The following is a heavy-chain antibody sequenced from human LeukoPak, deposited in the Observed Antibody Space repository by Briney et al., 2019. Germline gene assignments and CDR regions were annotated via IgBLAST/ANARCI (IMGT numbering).Heavy chain of an antibody. CDR3: ARRARAEADTSPDNWIDP. CDR1: GGSINNYF. Sequence: KPSETLSLTCSVSGGSINNYFWNWLRQPPGRGLEWIGHVYYTGSTRYNPSLKSRVFISIDTSMNQCSLKLSSVTAADTAVYYCARRARAEADTSPDNWIDPWGQGTLVTVSS. V-gene: IGHV4-59*08. D-gene: IGHD6-13*01. CDR2: VYYTGST. J-gene: IGHJ5*02.